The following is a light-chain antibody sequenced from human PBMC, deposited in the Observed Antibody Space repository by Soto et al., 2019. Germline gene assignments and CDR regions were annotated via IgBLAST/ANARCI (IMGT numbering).Light chain of an antibody. CDR1: QGIGNY. V-gene: IGKV1-9*01. J-gene: IGKJ1*01. Sequence: DAQMTQSPSTLPATVGDRVTITCGASQGIGNYLAWYQQKPGKAPNLLIYAASTLQSGVPSRFSGSGSGADFTLTISSLQPEDLATYYCQQVKSYVRTGGQGTKVDIK. CDR2: AAS. CDR3: QQVKSYVRT.